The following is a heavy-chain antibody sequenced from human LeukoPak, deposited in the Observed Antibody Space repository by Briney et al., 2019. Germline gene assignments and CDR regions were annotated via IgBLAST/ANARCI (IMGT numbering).Heavy chain of an antibody. CDR3: AGVDFWSRDSSSWYYFDY. V-gene: IGHV3-66*01. CDR2: IYSGGTT. CDR1: GFTFSSYE. Sequence: PGGSLRLSCAASGFTFSSYEMNWVRQAPGKGLEWVSVIYSGGTTYYADSVKGRFTISRGNSKNTLYLQMNSLRAEDTAVYYCAGVDFWSRDSSSWYYFDYWGQGTLVTVSS. D-gene: IGHD6-13*01. J-gene: IGHJ4*02.